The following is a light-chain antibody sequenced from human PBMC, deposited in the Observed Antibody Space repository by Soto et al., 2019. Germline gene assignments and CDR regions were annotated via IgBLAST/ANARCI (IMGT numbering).Light chain of an antibody. CDR3: QQYDNPIFT. CDR2: DAS. J-gene: IGKJ3*01. CDR1: QDISNY. V-gene: IGKV1-33*01. Sequence: DIQMTQSPSSLSASVGDRVTITCQASQDISNYLNWYQQKPGKAPKLLIYDASNLETGVPSRFSGSGSGTHFTFTISSLQPEDIATYYCQQYDNPIFTFGHGTKVDI.